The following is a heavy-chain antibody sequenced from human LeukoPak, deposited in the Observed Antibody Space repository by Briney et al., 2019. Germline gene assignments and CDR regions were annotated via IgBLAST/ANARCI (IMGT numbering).Heavy chain of an antibody. J-gene: IGHJ5*02. D-gene: IGHD2-2*02. CDR3: ATVGYCSSTSCYIDWFDP. V-gene: IGHV1-2*02. Sequence: GASVKVSCKASGYTFTGYYMHWVRQAPGQGLEWMGWINPNSGGTNYAQKFQGRVTMTRDTSISTAYMELSRLRSDDTAVYYCATVGYCSSTSCYIDWFDPWGQGTLVTVSS. CDR2: INPNSGGT. CDR1: GYTFTGYY.